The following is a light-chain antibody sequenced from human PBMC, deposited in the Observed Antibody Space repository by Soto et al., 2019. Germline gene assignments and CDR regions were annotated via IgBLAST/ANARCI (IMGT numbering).Light chain of an antibody. CDR3: CSYGSGSTLV. Sequence: QSVLTQPASVSGSPGQSIAISCTGTSSDVGRYNLVSWYQQFPGKAPKAVVHEVTKRPAGVSNRFYGSKSGNTASLTISGLQAEDEADYYCCSYGSGSTLVFGGGTKVTVL. J-gene: IGLJ3*02. CDR1: SSDVGRYNL. V-gene: IGLV2-23*02. CDR2: EVT.